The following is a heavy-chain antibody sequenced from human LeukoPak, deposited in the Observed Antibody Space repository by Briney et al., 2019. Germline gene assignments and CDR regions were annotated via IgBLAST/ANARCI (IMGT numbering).Heavy chain of an antibody. V-gene: IGHV4-39*07. CDR1: GGSISNSSSY. CDR2: IYYSGST. CDR3: ARDRGRD. J-gene: IGHJ4*02. Sequence: SETLSLTCTVSGGSISNSSSYWGWIRQPPGKGLEWIGSIYYSGSTYYNPSLKSRVTISVDTSKNQFSLKLSSVTAADTAVYYCARDRGRDWGQGTLVTVSS.